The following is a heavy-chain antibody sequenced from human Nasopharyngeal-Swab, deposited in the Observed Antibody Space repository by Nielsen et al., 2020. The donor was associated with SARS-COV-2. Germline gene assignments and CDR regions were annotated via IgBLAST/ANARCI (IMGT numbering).Heavy chain of an antibody. J-gene: IGHJ4*02. D-gene: IGHD5-12*01. Sequence: PGKGLEWIGSIYYSGSTYYNPSLKSRVTISVDTSKNQFSLKLSSVTAADTAVYYCARHALVAKDFDYWGQGTLGTVSS. V-gene: IGHV4-39*01. CDR2: IYYSGST. CDR3: ARHALVAKDFDY.